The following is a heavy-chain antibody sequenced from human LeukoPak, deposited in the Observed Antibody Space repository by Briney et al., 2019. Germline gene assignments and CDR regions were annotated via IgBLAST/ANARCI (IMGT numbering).Heavy chain of an antibody. J-gene: IGHJ6*02. V-gene: IGHV7-4-1*02. Sequence: ASVTVSCKASGYTFTSYAMNWVRQAPGQGLEWMGWINTNTRNPTYAQGFTGRFVFSLDTSVSTAYLQISSLKAEDTAVYYCARDDCSGGSCYGRNYYYGMDVWGQGTTVTVSS. CDR2: INTNTRNP. CDR3: ARDDCSGGSCYGRNYYYGMDV. CDR1: GYTFTSYA. D-gene: IGHD2-15*01.